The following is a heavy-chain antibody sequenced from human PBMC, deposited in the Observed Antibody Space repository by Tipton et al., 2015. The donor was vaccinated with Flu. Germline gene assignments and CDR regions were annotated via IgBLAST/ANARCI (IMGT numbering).Heavy chain of an antibody. CDR1: GASISSGSYY. Sequence: TLSLTCTVSGASISSGSYYWAWIRQPPGKGLEWVGSDYYSGTTYYNPSLKSRVTISVDTSKNQLSLKESSVTAAATAVYYCAGVLVVAATPFDYWGQGILVIVSS. D-gene: IGHD2-15*01. CDR3: AGVLVVAATPFDY. J-gene: IGHJ4*02. V-gene: IGHV4-39*07. CDR2: DYYSGTT.